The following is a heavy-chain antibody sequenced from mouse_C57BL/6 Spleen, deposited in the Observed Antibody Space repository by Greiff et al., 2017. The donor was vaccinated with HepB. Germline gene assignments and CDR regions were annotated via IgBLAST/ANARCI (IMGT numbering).Heavy chain of an antibody. CDR2: ISNLAYSI. J-gene: IGHJ4*01. CDR3: ARQGYGSSFHYYAMDY. CDR1: GFTFSDYG. Sequence: EVKLMESGGGLVQPGGSLKLSCAASGFTFSDYGMAWVRQAPRKGPEWVAFISNLAYSIYYADTVTGRFTISRENAKNTLYLEMSSLRSEDTAMYYCARQGYGSSFHYYAMDYWGQGTSVTVSS. V-gene: IGHV5-15*01. D-gene: IGHD1-1*01.